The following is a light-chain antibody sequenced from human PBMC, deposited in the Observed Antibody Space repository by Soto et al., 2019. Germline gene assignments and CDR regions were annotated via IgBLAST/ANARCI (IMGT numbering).Light chain of an antibody. J-gene: IGKJ1*01. CDR1: QSINTW. CDR3: LQYNNYSPRS. V-gene: IGKV1-5*03. CDR2: KAS. Sequence: DIQMTQSPSTLSASVGDRVTITCRASQSINTWLAWYQQTPEKAPQILIYKASSLVSGVPSRFSGSGSGTDFSLTISSLQPDDFATYYCLQYNNYSPRSFGRGTKVEI.